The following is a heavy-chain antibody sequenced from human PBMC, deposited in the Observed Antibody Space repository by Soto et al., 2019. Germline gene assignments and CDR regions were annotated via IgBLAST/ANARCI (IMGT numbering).Heavy chain of an antibody. Sequence: PSETLSLTCTVSGGSISSYYWSWIRQPPGKGLEWIGYIYYSGSTNYNPSLKSRVTISVDTSKNQFSLKLSSVTAADTAVYYCARGNYDCWSGYYTYNWFDPWGQGTLVT. CDR2: IYYSGST. D-gene: IGHD3-3*01. CDR1: GGSISSYY. J-gene: IGHJ5*02. V-gene: IGHV4-59*01. CDR3: ARGNYDCWSGYYTYNWFDP.